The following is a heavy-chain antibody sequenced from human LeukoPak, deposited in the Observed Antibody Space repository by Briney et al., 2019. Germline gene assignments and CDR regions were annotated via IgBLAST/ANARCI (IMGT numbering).Heavy chain of an antibody. D-gene: IGHD1-20*01. V-gene: IGHV3-23*01. CDR2: ISGSGGNT. J-gene: IGHJ4*02. CDR3: AKDRTPGYNWNCFDY. Sequence: GGSLRLSCAASGFTFSDYAMSWVRQAPGKGLEWVSAISGSGGNTYYAGSVKGRFTISRDNSKNTLYLQMNSLRAEDTAVYYCAKDRTPGYNWNCFDYWGQGTLVTVSS. CDR1: GFTFSDYA.